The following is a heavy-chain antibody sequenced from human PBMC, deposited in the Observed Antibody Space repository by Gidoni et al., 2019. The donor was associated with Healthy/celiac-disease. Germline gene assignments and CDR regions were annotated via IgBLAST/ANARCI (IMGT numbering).Heavy chain of an antibody. V-gene: IGHV1-18*04. J-gene: IGHJ3*02. Sequence: QVQLVQSGAEVKKPGASVKVSCKASGYTFTSYGISWVRQAPTQGLEWMGWISAYNGNTNYAQKLQGRVTMTTDTSTSTAYMELRSLRSDDTAVYYCARGVRRWLQKYGDAFDIWGQETMVTVSS. CDR1: GYTFTSYG. CDR3: ARGVRRWLQKYGDAFDI. D-gene: IGHD5-12*01. CDR2: ISAYNGNT.